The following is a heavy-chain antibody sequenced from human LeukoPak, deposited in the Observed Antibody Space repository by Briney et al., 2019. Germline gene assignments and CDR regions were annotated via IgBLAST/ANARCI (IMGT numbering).Heavy chain of an antibody. Sequence: SETLSLTCTVSGGSINSYYWSWIRQPPGKGLEWIGFIYYSGSTNYNPSLKSRVTISVDTSKNQFSLKLSSVTAADTAVYYCARGMTDWGQGTLVTVSS. CDR2: IYYSGST. V-gene: IGHV4-59*01. CDR1: GGSINSYY. J-gene: IGHJ4*02. CDR3: ARGMTD.